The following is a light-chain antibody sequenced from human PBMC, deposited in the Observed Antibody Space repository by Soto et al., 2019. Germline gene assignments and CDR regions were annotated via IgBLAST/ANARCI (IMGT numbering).Light chain of an antibody. CDR1: QSVSSSY. CDR2: GAS. CDR3: QQRSNWPPT. V-gene: IGKV3D-20*02. Sequence: EVVLTHSPDTLSLSPCERTTLSFSASQSVSSSYLAWYQQKPGQAPRLLIYGASSRATGIPDRFSGSGSGTDFTLTISRLEPEDFAVYYCQQRSNWPPTFGQGTKVDIK. J-gene: IGKJ1*01.